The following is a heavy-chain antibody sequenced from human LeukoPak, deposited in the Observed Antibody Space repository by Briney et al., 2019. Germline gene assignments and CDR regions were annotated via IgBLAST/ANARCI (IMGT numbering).Heavy chain of an antibody. CDR1: GGSFSGYY. D-gene: IGHD6-19*01. J-gene: IGHJ4*02. Sequence: PSETLSLTCAVYGGSFSGYYWSWIRQPPGKGPEWIGEINHSGSTNYNPSLKSRVTISVDTSKNQFSLKLSSVTAADTAVYYCAIDSSGWYGHYWGQGTLVTVSS. V-gene: IGHV4-34*01. CDR2: INHSGST. CDR3: AIDSSGWYGHY.